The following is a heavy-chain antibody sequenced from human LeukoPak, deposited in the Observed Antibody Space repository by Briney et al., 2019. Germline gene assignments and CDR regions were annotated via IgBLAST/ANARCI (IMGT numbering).Heavy chain of an antibody. Sequence: PSETLSLTCNVSGDSFSSYFWSWIRQPAGKGLEWIGRLHASGGANYNPSLKSRVTMSVDTSKNQFSLKLMSVTAADTAVYYCASEITGPLTYSDYYMDVWGKGTTVTVSS. V-gene: IGHV4-4*07. D-gene: IGHD7-27*01. CDR3: ASEITGPLTYSDYYMDV. J-gene: IGHJ6*03. CDR2: LHASGGA. CDR1: GDSFSSYF.